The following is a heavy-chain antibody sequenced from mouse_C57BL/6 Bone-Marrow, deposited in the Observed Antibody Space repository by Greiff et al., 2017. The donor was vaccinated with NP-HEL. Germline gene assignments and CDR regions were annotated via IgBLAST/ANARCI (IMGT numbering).Heavy chain of an antibody. J-gene: IGHJ4*01. D-gene: IGHD1-1*01. Sequence: EVQLQQSGPELVKPGASVKISCKASGYTFTDYYMNWVKQSHGKSLEWIGDINPNNGGTSYNQKFKGKATLTVDKSSSTAYMELRSLTSEDSAVNYCASLYYGSSHYYAMDYWGQGTSVTVSS. CDR1: GYTFTDYY. V-gene: IGHV1-26*01. CDR3: ASLYYGSSHYYAMDY. CDR2: INPNNGGT.